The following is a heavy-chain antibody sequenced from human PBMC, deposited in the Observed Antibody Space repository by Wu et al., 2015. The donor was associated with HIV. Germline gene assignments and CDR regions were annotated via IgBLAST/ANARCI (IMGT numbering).Heavy chain of an antibody. CDR3: ARGLRAYYDILTGHDAFDI. CDR2: MNPNSGNT. D-gene: IGHD3-9*01. J-gene: IGHJ3*02. Sequence: QVQLVQSGAEVKKPGSSVKVSCKASGGXFSRYAISWVRQAPGQGLEWMGWMNPNSGNTGYAQKFQGRVTMTRNTSISTAYMELSSLRSEDTAVYYCARGLRAYYDILTGHDAFDIWGQGTMVTVSS. V-gene: IGHV1-8*02. CDR1: GGXFSRYA.